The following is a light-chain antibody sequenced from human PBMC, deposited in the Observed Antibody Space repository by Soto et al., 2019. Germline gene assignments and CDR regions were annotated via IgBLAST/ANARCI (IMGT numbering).Light chain of an antibody. Sequence: IVLTQSPCTLSLSPGERATLSCRASQSVSNNYLAWYQQKPGQAPRLLIYDASTRATGIPVRFSGSGSGTDFTLTISSVQSEDFAVYYCQQYNSWPRTFGQGTKVDIK. CDR1: QSVSNN. CDR2: DAS. J-gene: IGKJ1*01. CDR3: QQYNSWPRT. V-gene: IGKV3-15*01.